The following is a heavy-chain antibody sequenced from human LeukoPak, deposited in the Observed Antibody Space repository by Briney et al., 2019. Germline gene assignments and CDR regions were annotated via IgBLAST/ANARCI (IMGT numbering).Heavy chain of an antibody. CDR2: ISWNSGSI. Sequence: SGRSLRLSCAASGFTFDDYAMHWVRQAPGKGLEWVSGISWNSGSIGYADSVKGRFTISRDNAKNSLYLQMNSLRAEDTALYYCAKDIRWELRGWFDPWGQGTLVTVSS. CDR3: AKDIRWELRGWFDP. J-gene: IGHJ5*02. D-gene: IGHD1-26*01. CDR1: GFTFDDYA. V-gene: IGHV3-9*01.